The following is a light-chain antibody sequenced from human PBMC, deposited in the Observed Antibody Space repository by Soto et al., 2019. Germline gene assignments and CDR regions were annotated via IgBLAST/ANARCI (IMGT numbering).Light chain of an antibody. V-gene: IGLV2-23*01. J-gene: IGLJ2*01. CDR3: CSYAGSSNLV. CDR1: SSDVGSYNL. CDR2: EGS. Sequence: QSVLAQPASVSGSPGQSITISCTGTSSDVGSYNLVSWYQQHPGKAPKLMIYEGSKRPSGVSNRFSGSKSGNTASLTISGLQAEDEADYYCCSYAGSSNLVFGGATQLTVL.